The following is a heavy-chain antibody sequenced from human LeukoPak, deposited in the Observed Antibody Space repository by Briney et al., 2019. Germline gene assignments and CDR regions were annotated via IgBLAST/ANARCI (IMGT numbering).Heavy chain of an antibody. CDR3: ASTVTKYGFFDY. CDR1: GYTFTSYY. Sequence: GASVKVSCKASGYTFTSYYMHWVRQAPGQGLEWMGIINPSGGSTSYAQKFQGRVTMTRDMSTSTVYMELSSLRSEDTAVYYCASTVTKYGFFDYWGQGTLVTVSS. V-gene: IGHV1-46*01. J-gene: IGHJ4*02. D-gene: IGHD4-17*01. CDR2: INPSGGST.